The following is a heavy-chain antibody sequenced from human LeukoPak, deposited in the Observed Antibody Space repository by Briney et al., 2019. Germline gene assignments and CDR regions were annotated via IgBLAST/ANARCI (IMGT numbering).Heavy chain of an antibody. CDR1: GYTFTSYD. CDR2: MNPNSGNT. Sequence: ASVKVSCEASGYTFTSYDINWVRQATGQGLEWMGWMNPNSGNTGYAQKFQGRVAMTRNTSISTAYMELSSLRSEDTAVYYCARGLTYSGYVDYWGQGTLVTVSS. CDR3: ARGLTYSGYVDY. V-gene: IGHV1-8*01. J-gene: IGHJ4*02. D-gene: IGHD1-26*01.